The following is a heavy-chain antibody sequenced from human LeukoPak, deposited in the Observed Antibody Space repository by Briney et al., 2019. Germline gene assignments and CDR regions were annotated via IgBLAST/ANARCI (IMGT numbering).Heavy chain of an antibody. D-gene: IGHD3-22*01. Sequence: PGGSLRLSCAASGFTFSSYSMNWVRQAPGKGLEWVSSISSSSSYIYYADSVKGRFTISRDNSKNTLYLQMNSLRAEDTAVYYCAKDTMDYYDSSGYYYPYYFDYWGQGTLVTVSS. CDR3: AKDTMDYYDSSGYYYPYYFDY. CDR2: ISSSSSYI. V-gene: IGHV3-21*01. J-gene: IGHJ4*02. CDR1: GFTFSSYS.